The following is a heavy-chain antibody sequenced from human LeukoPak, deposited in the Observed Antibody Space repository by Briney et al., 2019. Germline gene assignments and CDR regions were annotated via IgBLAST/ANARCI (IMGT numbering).Heavy chain of an antibody. V-gene: IGHV4-59*01. CDR1: GGSISSYY. Sequence: SETLSLTCTVSGGSISSYYWSWIRQPPGKGLEWIGYIYYSGSTNYNPSLKSRVTISVDTSKNQFSLKLSSVTAADTAVYYCAGVQQWLVIDYWGQGTLVTVSS. J-gene: IGHJ4*02. CDR2: IYYSGST. CDR3: AGVQQWLVIDY. D-gene: IGHD6-19*01.